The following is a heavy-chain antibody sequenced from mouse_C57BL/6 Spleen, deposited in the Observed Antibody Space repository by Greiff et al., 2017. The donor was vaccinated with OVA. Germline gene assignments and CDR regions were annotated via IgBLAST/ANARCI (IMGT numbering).Heavy chain of an antibody. CDR3: GRVYYAMDY. CDR1: GFSLTSYG. V-gene: IGHV2-2*01. J-gene: IGHJ4*01. CDR2: IWSGGST. Sequence: VKLMESGPGLVQPSQSLSITCTASGFSLTSYGVHWVRQSPGKGLEWLGVIWSGGSTDYNAAFISRLSISKDKSKSQVFFKMNSLQADDTAIYYCGRVYYAMDYWGQGTSVTVSS.